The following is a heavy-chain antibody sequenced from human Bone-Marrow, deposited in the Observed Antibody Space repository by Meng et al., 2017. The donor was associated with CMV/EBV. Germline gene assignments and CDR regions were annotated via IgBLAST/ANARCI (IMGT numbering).Heavy chain of an antibody. CDR2: INPKSGGT. J-gene: IGHJ4*02. D-gene: IGHD3-22*01. V-gene: IGHV1-2*02. CDR1: GYTFTGYY. Sequence: ASVKVSCKTSGYTFTGYYMHWVRQAPGQGLEWMGWINPKSGGTHYSQKFQGRVTMTRDTSISTAYMELSRLKYDDTAVYYCARTMYSFDSSGPFDYWGQGTLVTVSS. CDR3: ARTMYSFDSSGPFDY.